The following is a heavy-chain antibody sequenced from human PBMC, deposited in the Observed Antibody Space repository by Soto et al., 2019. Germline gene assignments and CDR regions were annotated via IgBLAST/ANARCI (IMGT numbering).Heavy chain of an antibody. CDR2: LSRGGGST. CDR1: GFTYSSHG. Sequence: EAQLLESGGELIQPGGSLRLSCAASGFTYSSHGMSWVRQAPGKGLEWIAGLSRGGGSTYYADSVKGRFTISRDNSKNSLDLIMNSLRVEDTALYYCERDGEYRTDGFDIWGQGKMVTVSS. J-gene: IGHJ3*02. D-gene: IGHD5-12*01. V-gene: IGHV3-23*01. CDR3: ERDGEYRTDGFDI.